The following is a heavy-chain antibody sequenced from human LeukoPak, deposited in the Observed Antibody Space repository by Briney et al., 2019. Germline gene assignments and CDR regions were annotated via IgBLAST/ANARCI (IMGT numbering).Heavy chain of an antibody. CDR3: AKDNSPANWNCALLPDY. CDR2: IRYDGSNK. D-gene: IGHD1-1*01. Sequence: TGGSLRLSCAASGFTFSSYGMHWVRQAPGKGLEWVAFIRYDGSNKYYADSVKGRFTISRDNSKNTLYLQMNSLRAEDTAVYYCAKDNSPANWNCALLPDYWGQGTLVTVSS. V-gene: IGHV3-30*02. J-gene: IGHJ4*02. CDR1: GFTFSSYG.